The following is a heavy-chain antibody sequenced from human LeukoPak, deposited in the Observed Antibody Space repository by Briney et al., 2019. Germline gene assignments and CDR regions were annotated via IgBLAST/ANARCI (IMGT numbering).Heavy chain of an antibody. CDR1: GFTFSTYA. CDR2: ISGSGATT. CDR3: VKESTSSGYYYAPDY. D-gene: IGHD3-22*01. Sequence: PGRSLRLSCAASGFTFSTYAMTWVRQAPGKGLEWVSSISGSGATTYNADPLKGRFTISRDNSENTLYLQMNSLRAEDTAVYYCVKESTSSGYYYAPDYWGQGTLVTVS. J-gene: IGHJ4*02. V-gene: IGHV3-23*01.